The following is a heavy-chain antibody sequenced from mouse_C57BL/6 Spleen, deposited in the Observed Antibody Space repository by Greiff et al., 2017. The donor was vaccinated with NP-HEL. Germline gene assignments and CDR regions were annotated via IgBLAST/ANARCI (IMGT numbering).Heavy chain of an antibody. V-gene: IGHV1-82*01. CDR2: IYPGDGDT. CDR3: ARYPFNWYYAMDY. Sequence: QVQLQQSGPELVKPGASVKISCKASGYAFSSSWMNWVKQRPGKGLEWIGRIYPGDGDTNYNGKFKGKATLTADKSSSTAYMQLSSLTSEDSAVYFCARYPFNWYYAMDYWGQGTSVTVSS. D-gene: IGHD4-1*02. CDR1: GYAFSSSW. J-gene: IGHJ4*01.